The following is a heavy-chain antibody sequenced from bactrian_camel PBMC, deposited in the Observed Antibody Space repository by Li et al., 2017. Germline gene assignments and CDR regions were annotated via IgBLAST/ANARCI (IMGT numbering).Heavy chain of an antibody. V-gene: IGHV3S55*01. Sequence: QVQLVESGGGSVQAGGSLELACIVSGLTFAEYDMAWYRQAPGNECELVSTIGTDDSTYYADSVKGRFTITQDNADSTIYLQMANLKPEDTAMYYCAAGTYECYSWPLRLNEYNDWGQGTQVTVS. CDR2: IGTDDST. D-gene: IGHD3*01. J-gene: IGHJ4*01. CDR1: GLTFAEYD. CDR3: AAGTYECYSWPLRLNEYND.